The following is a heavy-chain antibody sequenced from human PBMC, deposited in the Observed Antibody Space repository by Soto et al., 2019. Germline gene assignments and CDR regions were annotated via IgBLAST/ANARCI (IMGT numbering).Heavy chain of an antibody. CDR2: ISGSGGST. CDR1: GFTFSSYA. V-gene: IGHV3-23*01. D-gene: IGHD4-17*01. J-gene: IGHJ6*03. Sequence: PGGSLRLSCAASGFTFSSYAMSWVRQAPGKGLEWVSAISGSGGSTYYADSVKGRFTISRDNSKNTLYLQMNSLRAEDTAVYYSAKNTGQCYDMDVWGKGTTVTVSS. CDR3: AKNTGQCYDMDV.